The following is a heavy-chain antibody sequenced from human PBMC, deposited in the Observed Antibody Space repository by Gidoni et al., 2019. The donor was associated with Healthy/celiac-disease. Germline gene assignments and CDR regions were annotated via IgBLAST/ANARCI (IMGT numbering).Heavy chain of an antibody. CDR3: ARDDDYYDSSGYWGAVDY. D-gene: IGHD3-22*01. CDR1: GFTFSSYA. Sequence: QVQLVESGGGVVQPGRSLRLSCAASGFTFSSYAMHWVRQAPGKGLEWVAVISYDGSNKYYADSVKGRFTISRDNSKNTLYLQMNSLRVEDTAVYYCARDDDYYDSSGYWGAVDYWGQGTLVTVSS. V-gene: IGHV3-30*04. J-gene: IGHJ4*02. CDR2: ISYDGSNK.